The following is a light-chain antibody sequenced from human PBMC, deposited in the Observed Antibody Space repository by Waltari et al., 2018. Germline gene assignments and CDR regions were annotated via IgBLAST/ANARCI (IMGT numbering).Light chain of an antibody. Sequence: DIVMTQSPLSLPVTPGEPASISCRSSQSLLHSNGYNYLDWYLQKTGQSPQVLIYLSSGRASGVPDRCSGSGSGTDFTLNISRVEAEDVGVYYCMQALQTPLTFGGGTKVEIK. CDR3: MQALQTPLT. J-gene: IGKJ4*01. CDR1: QSLLHSNGYNY. V-gene: IGKV2-28*01. CDR2: LSS.